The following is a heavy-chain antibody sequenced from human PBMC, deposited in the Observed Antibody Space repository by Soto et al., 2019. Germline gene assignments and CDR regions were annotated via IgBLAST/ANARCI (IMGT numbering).Heavy chain of an antibody. CDR2: IYWDDDK. V-gene: IGHV2-5*02. CDR1: GFSLSTSGVG. CDR3: APSLNGGGDGQNWFDP. Sequence: QITLKESGPTLVKPTQTLTLTCTFSGFSLSTSGVGVGWIRQPPGKALEWLALIYWDDDKRYSPSLKGRLPTTKAPSKNQVVLTMTNVDPVDTAAYYCAPSLNGGGDGQNWFDPWGQGTLVTVSS. J-gene: IGHJ5*02. D-gene: IGHD2-21*02.